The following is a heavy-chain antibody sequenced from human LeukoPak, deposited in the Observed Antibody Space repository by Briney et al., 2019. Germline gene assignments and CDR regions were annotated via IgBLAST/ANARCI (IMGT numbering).Heavy chain of an antibody. V-gene: IGHV4-4*07. CDR1: GGSISSYY. J-gene: IGHJ3*02. Sequence: SETLSLTCTVSGGSISSYYWSWIRQPAGKGLEWIGRIYTSGSTNYNPSLKSRVTMSVDTSKNQFSLKLSSVTAADTAVYYCARGWATVTTRDAFDIWGQRTMVTVSS. D-gene: IGHD4-11*01. CDR3: ARGWATVTTRDAFDI. CDR2: IYTSGST.